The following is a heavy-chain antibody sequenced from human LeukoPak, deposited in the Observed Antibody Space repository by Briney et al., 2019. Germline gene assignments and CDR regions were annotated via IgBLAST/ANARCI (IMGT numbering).Heavy chain of an antibody. D-gene: IGHD3-9*01. J-gene: IGHJ3*02. Sequence: SVKVSCKASGGTFSSYAISWVRQAPGQGLEWMGRIIPIFGTANYAQKFQGRVTITTDESTSTAYMELSSLRSEDAAVYYCARDYTKYYDILTGYNDAFDIWGQGTIVTVSS. CDR2: IIPIFGTA. CDR1: GGTFSSYA. V-gene: IGHV1-69*05. CDR3: ARDYTKYYDILTGYNDAFDI.